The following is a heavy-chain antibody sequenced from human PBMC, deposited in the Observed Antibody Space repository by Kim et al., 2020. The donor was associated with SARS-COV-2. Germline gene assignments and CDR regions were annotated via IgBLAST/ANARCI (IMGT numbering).Heavy chain of an antibody. CDR3: ARDGAN. Sequence: YDGRNKYYADSVKGRFTISRDNSKNTLYLQINSLRAEDTAVYYCARDGANWGQGALVTVSS. CDR2: YDGRNK. D-gene: IGHD3-16*01. V-gene: IGHV3-30*01. J-gene: IGHJ4*02.